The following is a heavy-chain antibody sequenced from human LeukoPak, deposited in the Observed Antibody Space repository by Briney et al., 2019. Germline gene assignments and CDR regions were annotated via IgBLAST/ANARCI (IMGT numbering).Heavy chain of an antibody. D-gene: IGHD6-19*01. CDR3: ARATGIAVAGHGDAFDI. CDR1: GGSISSSSYY. V-gene: IGHV4-39*07. Sequence: PSETLSLTCTVSGGSISSSSYYWGWIRQPPGKGLEWIGSIYYSGSTYYNPSLKSRVTISVDTSKNQFSLKLSSVTAADTAVYYCARATGIAVAGHGDAFDIWGQGTMVTVSS. J-gene: IGHJ3*02. CDR2: IYYSGST.